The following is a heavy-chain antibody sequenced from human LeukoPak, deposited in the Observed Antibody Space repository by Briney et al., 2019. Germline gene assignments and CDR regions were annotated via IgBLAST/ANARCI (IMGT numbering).Heavy chain of an antibody. V-gene: IGHV1-8*01. CDR2: MNPNSGNT. J-gene: IGHJ4*02. Sequence: ASVKVSCKASGYTFTSYDINWVRQATGQGLEWMGWMNPNSGNTGYAQKFQGRVTMTRNTSISTAYMELSSLRSEDTAVYYCARVPPLLWFGNDRYYFDYWGQGTLVTVSS. D-gene: IGHD3-10*01. CDR1: GYTFTSYD. CDR3: ARVPPLLWFGNDRYYFDY.